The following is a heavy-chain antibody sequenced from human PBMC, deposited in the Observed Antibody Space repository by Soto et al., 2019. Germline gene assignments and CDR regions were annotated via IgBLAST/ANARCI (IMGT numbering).Heavy chain of an antibody. J-gene: IGHJ6*02. V-gene: IGHV1-69*13. CDR2: IIPIFGTA. CDR3: ARKGVNSGYSYGYYYYYGMDV. D-gene: IGHD5-18*01. CDR1: GGTFSSYA. Sequence: GASVKVSCKASGGTFSSYAISWVRQAPGKGLEWMGGIIPIFGTANYAQKFQGRVTITADESTSTAYMELSSLRSEDTAVYYCARKGVNSGYSYGYYYYYGMDVWGQGTTVTVSS.